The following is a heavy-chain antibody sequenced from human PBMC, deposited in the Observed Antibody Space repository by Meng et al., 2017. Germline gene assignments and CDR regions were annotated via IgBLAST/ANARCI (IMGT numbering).Heavy chain of an antibody. D-gene: IGHD6-6*01. CDR3: ARSRYIEQLTGSFDY. Sequence: SETLSLTCTVSGGSISSYYWSWIRQPPGKGLEWIGYIYYSGSTNYNPSLKSRVTISVDTSKNQFSLKLSSVTAADTAVYYCARSRYIEQLTGSFDYWGQGTLVTVSS. CDR1: GGSISSYY. CDR2: IYYSGST. V-gene: IGHV4-59*01. J-gene: IGHJ4*02.